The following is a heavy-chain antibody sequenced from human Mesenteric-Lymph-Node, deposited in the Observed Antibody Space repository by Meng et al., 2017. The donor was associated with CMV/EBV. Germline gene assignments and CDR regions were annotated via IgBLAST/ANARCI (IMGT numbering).Heavy chain of an antibody. CDR2: INLDSGAT. D-gene: IGHD3-22*01. V-gene: IGHV1-2*02. J-gene: IGHJ4*02. Sequence: ASVKVSCKASGHTFTGYFMHWVRQAPGQGLEWMGWINLDSGATNFAQRLQGRVTMTWDTSSSTAYMDLSRLRSDDTAVYYCMANYYDSSSYYYTDFWGQGTLVTVSS. CDR3: MANYYDSSSYYYTDF. CDR1: GHTFTGYF.